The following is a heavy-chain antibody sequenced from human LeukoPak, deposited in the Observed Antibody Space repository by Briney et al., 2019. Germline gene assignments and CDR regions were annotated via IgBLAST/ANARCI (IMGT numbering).Heavy chain of an antibody. Sequence: PGGSLRLSCAASGFTFSSYSMNWVRQAPGKGLEWVSSISSSSSYIYYADSVKGRFTISRDNAKNSLYLQMNSLRAEDTAVYYCARRSSSGWWFDYWGQGTLVTVSS. CDR2: ISSSSSYI. CDR3: ARRSSSGWWFDY. CDR1: GFTFSSYS. V-gene: IGHV3-21*01. D-gene: IGHD6-19*01. J-gene: IGHJ4*02.